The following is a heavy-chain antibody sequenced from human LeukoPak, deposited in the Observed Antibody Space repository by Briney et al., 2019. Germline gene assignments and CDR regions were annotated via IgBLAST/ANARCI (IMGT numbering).Heavy chain of an antibody. CDR2: INPSGGST. CDR3: ARAGDIVVVPAAIEAFDI. V-gene: IGHV1-46*01. Sequence: ASVEVSCKASGYTFTSYYMHWVRQAPGQGLEWMGIINPSGGSTSYAQKFQGRVTMTRDTSTSTVYMELSSLRSEDTAVYYCARAGDIVVVPAAIEAFDIWGQGTMVTVSS. J-gene: IGHJ3*02. CDR1: GYTFTSYY. D-gene: IGHD2-2*01.